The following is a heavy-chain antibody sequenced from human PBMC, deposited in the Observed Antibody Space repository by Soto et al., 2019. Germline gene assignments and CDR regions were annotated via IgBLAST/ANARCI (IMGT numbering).Heavy chain of an antibody. V-gene: IGHV1-18*01. CDR1: GYTFTSYG. J-gene: IGHJ1*01. Sequence: QVQLVQSGAEVKKPGASVKVSCKASGYTFTSYGISWVRQAPGQGLEWMGWISAYNGNTNYAQKLQGRVTMTTDTSTRTGYMGVRSLRSEDTAVYYCARQGIAAGGTSEHWGQGNPVTVSS. CDR2: ISAYNGNT. CDR3: ARQGIAAGGTSEH. D-gene: IGHD6-13*01.